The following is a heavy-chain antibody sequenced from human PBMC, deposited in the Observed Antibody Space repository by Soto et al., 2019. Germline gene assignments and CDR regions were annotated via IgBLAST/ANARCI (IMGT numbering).Heavy chain of an antibody. Sequence: EVQLLESGGGVVQPGGSLRLSCAASGFTFSSYAMSWVRQAPGKGLQWVSGVGGSDTDKHYADSVRGRFTVSRDNSKNTLYLQMTSLRADDTAVYYCAKDATAVNGVWDPFDMWGQGTEVTVSS. CDR2: VGGSDTDK. V-gene: IGHV3-23*01. J-gene: IGHJ3*02. CDR1: GFTFSSYA. CDR3: AKDATAVNGVWDPFDM. D-gene: IGHD2-8*01.